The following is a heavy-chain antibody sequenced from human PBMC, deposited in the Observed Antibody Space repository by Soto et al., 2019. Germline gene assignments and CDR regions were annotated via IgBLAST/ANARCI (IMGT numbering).Heavy chain of an antibody. CDR3: ARYTNAWYLDY. CDR1: GDSVSSNSAA. Sequence: PSQTLSLTCAISGDSVSSNSAALNWIRQSPSRGLEWLGRTYYRSKWYSDYAVSVRSRITINPDTSKNQFSLQLNSVTPEDTAVYYCARYTNAWYLDYWGQGTLVTVSS. D-gene: IGHD2-2*02. J-gene: IGHJ4*02. CDR2: TYYRSKWYS. V-gene: IGHV6-1*01.